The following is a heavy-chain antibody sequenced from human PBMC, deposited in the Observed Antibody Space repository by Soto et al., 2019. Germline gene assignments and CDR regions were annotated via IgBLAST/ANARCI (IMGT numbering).Heavy chain of an antibody. V-gene: IGHV5-51*01. CDR1: GYSFTTYW. CDR2: MFPGDSDT. Sequence: GESLKISCKGSGYSFTTYWIGWVRQLPGQGLEWMGVMFPGDSDTRYSPSFQGQVTMSADPSTNTAYLEWSSLRAADSAMYYCARVPDSSLGTMDVWGQGTTVTVSS. D-gene: IGHD6-19*01. CDR3: ARVPDSSLGTMDV. J-gene: IGHJ6*02.